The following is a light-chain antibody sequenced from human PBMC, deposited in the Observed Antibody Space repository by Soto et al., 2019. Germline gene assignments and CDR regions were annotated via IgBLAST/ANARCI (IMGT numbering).Light chain of an antibody. J-gene: IGKJ1*01. CDR1: QSISRF. V-gene: IGKV1-39*01. CDR3: QQTYINPPWT. CDR2: AAS. Sequence: DIQMTQSPSSLSASVGDRVTITCRASQSISRFLNWYQQKSGKPPQLLIYAASSLQSGVPSRFSGSGSGTDFSLTIISLQPEDFATYYCQQTYINPPWTFGQGSKVEIK.